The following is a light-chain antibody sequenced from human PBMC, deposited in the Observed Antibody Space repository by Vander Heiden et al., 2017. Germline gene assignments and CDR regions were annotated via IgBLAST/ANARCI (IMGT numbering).Light chain of an antibody. V-gene: IGLV2-14*03. CDR2: DVT. CDR1: SNDVGGYNY. Sequence: QSALTHPAAVSGSTGQSITISCSGTSNDVGGYNYVSWYYQHPDKVPRLMMYDVTTRPSGVSNRFSGSKSCNTASLTISGLQAEDEADYYCSSYTTRGILIFGGGTKLTVL. J-gene: IGLJ2*01. CDR3: SSYTTRGILI.